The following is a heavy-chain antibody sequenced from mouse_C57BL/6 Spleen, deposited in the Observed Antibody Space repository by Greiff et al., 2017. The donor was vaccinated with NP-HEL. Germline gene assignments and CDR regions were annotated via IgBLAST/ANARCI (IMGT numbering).Heavy chain of an antibody. V-gene: IGHV5-17*01. Sequence: EVQRVESGGGLVKPGGSLKLSCAASGFTFSDYGMHWVRQAPEKGLEWVAYISSGSSTIYYADTVKGRFTISRDNAKKTLFLQMTSLRSEDTAMYYCARRRDYDGFAYWGQGTLVTVSA. CDR2: ISSGSSTI. CDR1: GFTFSDYG. D-gene: IGHD2-4*01. J-gene: IGHJ3*01. CDR3: ARRRDYDGFAY.